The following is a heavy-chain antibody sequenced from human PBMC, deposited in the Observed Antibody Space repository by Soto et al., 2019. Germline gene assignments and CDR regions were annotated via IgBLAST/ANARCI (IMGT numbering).Heavy chain of an antibody. Sequence: QVQLVQSGAEVKKPGSSVKVSCKASGGTFSSYAISWVRQAPGQGLEWMGGIIPIFGTANYAQKFQGRVTITADESTSTAYMELSSLRSEDTAVYYCARGRYVYDSNYYYGMDVWGQGTTVTVSS. CDR1: GGTFSSYA. CDR2: IIPIFGTA. CDR3: ARGRYVYDSNYYYGMDV. J-gene: IGHJ6*02. D-gene: IGHD2-2*01. V-gene: IGHV1-69*12.